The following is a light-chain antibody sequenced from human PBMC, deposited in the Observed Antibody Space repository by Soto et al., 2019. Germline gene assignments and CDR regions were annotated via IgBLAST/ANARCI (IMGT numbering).Light chain of an antibody. CDR2: DAS. J-gene: IGKJ1*01. CDR3: QHYSTVWA. V-gene: IGKV1-5*01. Sequence: DIQITQSRSTLSSSVGDRVTITCRASQSISTGLAWYQQKPGKAPNLLIYDASTLESGVPSRFSGSGSGTEFTLTISCLQPDDFATYYCQHYSTVWAFGQGTKVDIK. CDR1: QSISTG.